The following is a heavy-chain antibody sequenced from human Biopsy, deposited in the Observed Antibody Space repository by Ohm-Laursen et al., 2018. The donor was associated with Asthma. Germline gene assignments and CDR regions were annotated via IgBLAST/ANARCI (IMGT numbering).Heavy chain of an antibody. CDR1: GFTVSRDP. J-gene: IGHJ4*02. D-gene: IGHD6-19*01. CDR2: IYSGGTS. CDR3: ARGDSSGWSHYYFDY. Sequence: SLRLSCAASGFTVSRDPMFWVRQAPGKGLEWVSVIYSGGTSDTADSVRGRFTISSDFYKNTLYLQMDSLRAEDTAVYYCARGDSSGWSHYYFDYWGQGTLVTVSS. V-gene: IGHV3-53*01.